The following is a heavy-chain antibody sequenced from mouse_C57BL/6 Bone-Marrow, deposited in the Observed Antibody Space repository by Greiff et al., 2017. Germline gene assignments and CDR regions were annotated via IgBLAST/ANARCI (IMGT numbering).Heavy chain of an antibody. CDR2: IDPSDSYT. D-gene: IGHD1-1*01. CDR1: GYTFTSYW. CDR3: ARAGVYYGSCLAGFAY. V-gene: IGHV1-59*01. J-gene: IGHJ3*01. Sequence: QVQLQQPGAELVRPGTSVKLSCKASGYTFTSYWMHWVKQRPGQGLEWIGVIDPSDSYTNYNQKFKGKTTLTVDTDASTAYMQLSSLTSEDSAVYYVARAGVYYGSCLAGFAYWGQGTLVTVSA.